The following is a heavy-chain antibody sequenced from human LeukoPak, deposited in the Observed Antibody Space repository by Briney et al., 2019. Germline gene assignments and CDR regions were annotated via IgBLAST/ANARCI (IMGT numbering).Heavy chain of an antibody. Sequence: PGGYLRLSCAASGFTFSSYWMNWVRQAPGKGLEWISCINDSGKTRYYADSVKGRFTISRDNAKNSLYLQMNSLRAEDTAVYYCVRDHSGWSLDPWGQGTLVTVSS. CDR2: INDSGKTR. V-gene: IGHV3-48*04. D-gene: IGHD6-19*01. CDR1: GFTFSSYW. J-gene: IGHJ5*02. CDR3: VRDHSGWSLDP.